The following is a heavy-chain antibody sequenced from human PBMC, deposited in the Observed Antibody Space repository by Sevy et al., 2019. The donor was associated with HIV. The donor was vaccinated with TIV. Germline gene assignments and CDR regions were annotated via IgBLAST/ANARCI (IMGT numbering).Heavy chain of an antibody. J-gene: IGHJ6*02. CDR2: ISHDGINE. Sequence: GGSLRLSCIGSGFSFSYYGIHWVRQAPGKGLDWVALISHDGINEYYADSVQGRFTISRDNSKNTVYLEMNSLRNEDKSIYFCANAYSGSYSHSYLYALDVWGQGTTVTVSS. CDR1: GFSFSYYG. CDR3: ANAYSGSYSHSYLYALDV. V-gene: IGHV3-30*18. D-gene: IGHD1-26*01.